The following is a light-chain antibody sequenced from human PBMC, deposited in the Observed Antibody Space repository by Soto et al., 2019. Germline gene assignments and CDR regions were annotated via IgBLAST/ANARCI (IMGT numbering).Light chain of an antibody. Sequence: QSALTQPASVSGSPGQSITISCTGTSSDVGDYNYVSWYQQHPGKAPKLMIFDVSNRPSGVSNRFSGSKSGNTASLTISGLQAEDEADYYCSSYTSSSTRVFGTGTEVTVL. CDR2: DVS. J-gene: IGLJ1*01. V-gene: IGLV2-14*01. CDR3: SSYTSSSTRV. CDR1: SSDVGDYNY.